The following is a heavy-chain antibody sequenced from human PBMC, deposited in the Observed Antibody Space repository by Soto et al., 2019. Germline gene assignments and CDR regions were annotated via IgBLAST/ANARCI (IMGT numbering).Heavy chain of an antibody. Sequence: NPGGSLRLSCAASGFTFSDYYMSWIRQAPGKGLEWVSYISSSSSYTNYADSVKGRFTISRDNAKNSLYLQMNSLRAEDTAVYYCASAVRKYYYDSSGLFDYWGQGTLVTVSS. CDR3: ASAVRKYYYDSSGLFDY. CDR2: ISSSSSYT. V-gene: IGHV3-11*06. J-gene: IGHJ4*02. D-gene: IGHD3-22*01. CDR1: GFTFSDYY.